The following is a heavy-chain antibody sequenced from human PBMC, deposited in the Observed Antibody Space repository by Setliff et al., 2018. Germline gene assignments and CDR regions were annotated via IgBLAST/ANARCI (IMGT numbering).Heavy chain of an antibody. J-gene: IGHJ4*02. D-gene: IGHD6-19*01. CDR1: GYSISSGYI. CDR2: IGHTGSI. CDR3: ARDRSSGWYGDYFDY. V-gene: IGHV4-38-2*02. Sequence: SETLSLTCTVSGYSISSGYIWGWIRQPPGKGLEWVGNIGHTGSINHNPSLKSRVTMSVDTSKNQFSLKLSSVTAADTAVYYCARDRSSGWYGDYFDYWGQGTLVTVSS.